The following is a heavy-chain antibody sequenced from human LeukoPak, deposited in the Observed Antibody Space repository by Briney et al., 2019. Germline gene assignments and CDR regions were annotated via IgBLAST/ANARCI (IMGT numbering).Heavy chain of an antibody. CDR3: ARGYEGIVATISGVLWDY. D-gene: IGHD5-12*01. Sequence: SETLSLTCTVSGGSISSYYWSWIRQPPGKGLEWIGYIYYSGSTNYNPSLKSRVTISVDTSKNQFSLKLSSVTAADTAVYYCARGYEGIVATISGVLWDYWGQGTLVTVSS. V-gene: IGHV4-59*01. J-gene: IGHJ4*02. CDR2: IYYSGST. CDR1: GGSISSYY.